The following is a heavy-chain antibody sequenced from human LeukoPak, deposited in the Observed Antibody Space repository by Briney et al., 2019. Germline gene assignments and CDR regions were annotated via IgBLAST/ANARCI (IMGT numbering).Heavy chain of an antibody. Sequence: SETLSLPCTLSGGPISGYSGTWPRHPPGQGLEWIGHFHNSKTTRYNPSLKGRVIISLNPPMDLIPSKLSSVAAADSAVYYCARLHLGLFPWGQGTLVTVSS. CDR1: GGPISGYS. D-gene: IGHD3-10*01. J-gene: IGHJ5*02. CDR3: ARLHLGLFP. CDR2: FHNSKTT. V-gene: IGHV4-59*01.